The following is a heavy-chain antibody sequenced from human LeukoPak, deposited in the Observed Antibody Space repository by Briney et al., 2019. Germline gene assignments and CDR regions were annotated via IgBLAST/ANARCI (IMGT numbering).Heavy chain of an antibody. CDR1: GFTFSSYW. D-gene: IGHD3-3*01. CDR3: ARVTHSDFWSGYWGYYYYYMDV. CDR2: INSDGSST. V-gene: IGHV3-74*01. Sequence: PGGSLRLSCAASGFTFSSYWMDWVRQAPGKGLVWISRINSDGSSTRYADSVKGRFTISRDNAKNSLYLQMNSLRAEDTAVYYCARVTHSDFWSGYWGYYYYYMDVWGKGTTVTVSS. J-gene: IGHJ6*03.